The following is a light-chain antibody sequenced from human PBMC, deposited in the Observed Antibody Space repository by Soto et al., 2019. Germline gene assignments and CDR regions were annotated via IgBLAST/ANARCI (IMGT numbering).Light chain of an antibody. CDR2: DDS. Sequence: SYELTQPPSLSAAPGQTARMTCGGDNIGSKNVHWYQQKAGQAPKLVVYDDSDRPSGTPERFSGSNSGNTATLTISGVEAEDEADYYCQVYDARRDHVVFGGGTKLTVL. CDR3: QVYDARRDHVV. J-gene: IGLJ2*01. CDR1: NIGSKN. V-gene: IGLV3-21*02.